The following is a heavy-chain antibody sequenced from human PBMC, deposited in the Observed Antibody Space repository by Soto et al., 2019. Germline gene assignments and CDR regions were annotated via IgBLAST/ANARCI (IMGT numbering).Heavy chain of an antibody. CDR3: ATGGRGYSSAPRFYFDY. J-gene: IGHJ4*02. CDR1: GGIFSSNA. D-gene: IGHD5-18*01. Sequence: WASVKVSCKASGGIFSSNAISWVRQAPGQGLEWMGGILPIFGTTNYAQNFQGRATITADESTSTAYMELSSLKSEDTALYYCATGGRGYSSAPRFYFDYWGQGTLVTVSS. V-gene: IGHV1-69*13. CDR2: ILPIFGTT.